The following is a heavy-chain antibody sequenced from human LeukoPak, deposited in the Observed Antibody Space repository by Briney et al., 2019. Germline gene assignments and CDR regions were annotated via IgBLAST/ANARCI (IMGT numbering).Heavy chain of an antibody. D-gene: IGHD3-9*01. CDR3: AREVAYDILSPVSRGA. V-gene: IGHV7-4-1*02. CDR2: INTNTGNP. J-gene: IGHJ3*01. CDR1: GYTFTSYY. Sequence: ASVKVSCKASGYTFTSYYMHWVRQAPGQGLEWMGWINTNTGNPTYAQGFTGRFVFSLDTSVSTAYLQISSLKAEDTAVYYCAREVAYDILSPVSRGAWGQGTMVTVSS.